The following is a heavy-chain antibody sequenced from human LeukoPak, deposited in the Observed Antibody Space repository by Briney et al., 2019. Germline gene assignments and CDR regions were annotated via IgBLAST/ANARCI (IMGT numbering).Heavy chain of an antibody. CDR3: ARDQYYGAFDI. CDR2: INHSGST. Sequence: SETLSLTCAVYGGSFSGYYWSWIRQPPGKGLEWIGEINHSGSTNYNPSLKSRVTMSVDTSKNQFSLKLSSVTAADTAVYYCARDQYYGAFDIWGQGTMVTVSS. J-gene: IGHJ3*02. D-gene: IGHD3-16*01. V-gene: IGHV4-34*01. CDR1: GGSFSGYY.